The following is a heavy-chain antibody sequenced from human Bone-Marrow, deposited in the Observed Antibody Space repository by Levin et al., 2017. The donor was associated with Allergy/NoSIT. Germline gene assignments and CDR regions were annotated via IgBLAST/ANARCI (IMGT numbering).Heavy chain of an antibody. CDR1: GSSINNYY. Sequence: ESLKISCTVSGSSINNYYWSWIRQPPGKGLEWIGSIYYSGSTNYNPSLKSRVTISVDTSKNQFSLKLTSVTATDTAMYYCARGRTAGNYWGQGTLVTVSS. CDR3: ARGRTAGNY. CDR2: IYYSGST. D-gene: IGHD3-10*01. J-gene: IGHJ4*02. V-gene: IGHV4-59*01.